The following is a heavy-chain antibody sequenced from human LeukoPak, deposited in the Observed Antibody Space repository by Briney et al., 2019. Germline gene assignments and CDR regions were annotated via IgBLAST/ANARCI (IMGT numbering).Heavy chain of an antibody. CDR1: GGTFSSYA. CDR3: ATPTYDSSGYYYMAFDY. J-gene: IGHJ4*02. D-gene: IGHD3-22*01. CDR2: IIPIFGTA. Sequence: SVKVSCKASGGTFSSYAISWVRQAPGQGLEWMGGIIPIFGTANYAQKFQGRVTITADESTSTAYMELSSLRSEDTAVYYCATPTYDSSGYYYMAFDYWGQGTLVTVSS. V-gene: IGHV1-69*13.